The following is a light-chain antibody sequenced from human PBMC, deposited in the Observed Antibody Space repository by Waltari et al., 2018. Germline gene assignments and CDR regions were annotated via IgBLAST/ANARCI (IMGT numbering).Light chain of an antibody. J-gene: IGLJ1*01. CDR2: EAT. Sequence: SALTQPASVSGSPGQSITISCTGTSSDIGTYNFVSWYQEYPGKAPKLIIYEATKRPSGVSDRSSASKEGNTASLTISGLQADDEADYSCCSYAGGTAYVFGTGTRVTVL. CDR1: SSDIGTYNF. V-gene: IGLV2-23*01. CDR3: CSYAGGTAYV.